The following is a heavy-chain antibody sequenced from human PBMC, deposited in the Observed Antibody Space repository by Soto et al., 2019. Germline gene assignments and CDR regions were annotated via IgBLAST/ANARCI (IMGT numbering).Heavy chain of an antibody. CDR3: AKDQRSKIAVAGTYFDY. CDR1: GFTFSSYA. CDR2: ISGSGGST. V-gene: IGHV3-23*01. Sequence: GGSLRLSCAASGFTFSSYAMSWVRQAPGKGLEWVSAISGSGGSTYYADSVKGRFTISRDNSKNTLYLQMNSLRAEDTAVYYCAKDQRSKIAVAGTYFDYWGQGTLVTVSS. J-gene: IGHJ4*02. D-gene: IGHD6-19*01.